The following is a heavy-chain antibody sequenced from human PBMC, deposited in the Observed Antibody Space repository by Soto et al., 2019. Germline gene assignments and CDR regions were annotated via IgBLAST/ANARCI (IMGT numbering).Heavy chain of an antibody. J-gene: IGHJ4*02. V-gene: IGHV4-31*03. CDR3: ARYDSSGYYSAY. CDR1: GGSISSGGYY. Sequence: QVQLQESGPGLVRPSQTLPLTCSVSGGSISSGGYYWSWIRQHPGKGLEWNRYIYYSGSTYYNPSLKRRVTISVDTSKNQFSLKLSSVTAADTAVYYCARYDSSGYYSAYCGQGTLVTVSS. D-gene: IGHD3-22*01. CDR2: IYYSGST.